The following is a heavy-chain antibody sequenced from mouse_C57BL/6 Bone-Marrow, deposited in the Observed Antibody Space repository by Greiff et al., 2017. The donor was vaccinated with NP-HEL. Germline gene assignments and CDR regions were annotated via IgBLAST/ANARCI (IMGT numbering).Heavy chain of an antibody. CDR1: GYAFTNYL. CDR3: ARGGNYYGSSYVQYFDV. D-gene: IGHD1-1*01. V-gene: IGHV1-54*01. CDR2: INPGSGGT. Sequence: QVQLKQSGAELVRPGTSVKVSCKASGYAFTNYLIEWVKQRPGQGLEWIGVINPGSGGTNYNEKFKGKATLTADKSSSTAYMQLSSLTSEDSAVYFCARGGNYYGSSYVQYFDVWGTGTTVTVSS. J-gene: IGHJ1*03.